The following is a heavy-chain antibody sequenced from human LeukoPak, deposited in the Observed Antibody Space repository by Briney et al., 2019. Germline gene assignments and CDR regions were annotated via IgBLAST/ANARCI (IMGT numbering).Heavy chain of an antibody. CDR1: VLTFSSYA. V-gene: IGHV3-23*01. J-gene: IGHJ4*02. D-gene: IGHD6-19*01. CDR3: AKSHSSGWYEGYFDY. Sequence: GGSLRLSCAASVLTFSSYAMSWVRQAPGRGLEGFADISGSGGSTYYADSVKGRFTNSRDNSKNTLYRQMNSLRAEETAVYYGAKSHSSGWYEGYFDYWGQGTLVTVSS. CDR2: ISGSGGST.